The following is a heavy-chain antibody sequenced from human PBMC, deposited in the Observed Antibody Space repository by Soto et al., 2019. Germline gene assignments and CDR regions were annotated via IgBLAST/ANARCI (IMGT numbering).Heavy chain of an antibody. V-gene: IGHV1-69*13. J-gene: IGHJ5*02. CDR3: ARSIVLVPAAIYWFDP. Sequence: SVKVSCKASGGTFSSYAISWVRQAPGQGLEWMGGIIPIFGTANYAQKFQGRVTITADESTSTAYMELSSLRSEDTAVYYCARSIVLVPAAIYWFDPWGQGTLVTVSS. CDR2: IIPIFGTA. D-gene: IGHD2-2*02. CDR1: GGTFSSYA.